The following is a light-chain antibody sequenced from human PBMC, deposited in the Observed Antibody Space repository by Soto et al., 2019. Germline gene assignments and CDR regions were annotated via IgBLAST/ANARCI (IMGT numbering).Light chain of an antibody. CDR2: AAS. V-gene: IGKV1-39*01. CDR3: QQSYSTQIT. J-gene: IGKJ5*01. Sequence: DSQMTQSPSSLSASVVYRFTVTFLASQSISNYLNWYQQKPGKAPKLLIYAASSLESGVTSRFSGSGSGTDFTLTISSLQTEDFATYYCQQSYSTQITFGKGTRLAIK. CDR1: QSISNY.